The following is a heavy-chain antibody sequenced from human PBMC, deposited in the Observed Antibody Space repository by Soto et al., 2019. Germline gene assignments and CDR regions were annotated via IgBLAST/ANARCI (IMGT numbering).Heavy chain of an antibody. J-gene: IGHJ5*02. Sequence: ASVKSPASHLETPSPVTINWVRQAPGQGLEWIGVIHPHGGSTVYAQKFQGRVTMTRDTSASTVYMELSSLRSEDTAVYYCARSSGGNFGIIIEGTNWFAPWGQGTLVTVSS. CDR1: ETPSPVT. CDR2: IHPHGGST. CDR3: ARSSGGNFGIIIEGTNWFAP. D-gene: IGHD1-26*01. V-gene: IGHV1-46*01.